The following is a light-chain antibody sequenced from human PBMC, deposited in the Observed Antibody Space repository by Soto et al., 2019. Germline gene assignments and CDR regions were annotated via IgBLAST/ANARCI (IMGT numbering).Light chain of an antibody. V-gene: IGLV3-9*01. CDR1: NIGSKN. CDR2: RDR. Sequence: SYELTQPLSVSVAPGQTARITCGGNNIGSKNVHWYQQKPGQAPVLVIYRDRNRPSGIPERFSGSNSGNTATLTISRAQAGDEADYYCQVWDSSTAWVFGGVTKLTVL. J-gene: IGLJ3*02. CDR3: QVWDSSTAWV.